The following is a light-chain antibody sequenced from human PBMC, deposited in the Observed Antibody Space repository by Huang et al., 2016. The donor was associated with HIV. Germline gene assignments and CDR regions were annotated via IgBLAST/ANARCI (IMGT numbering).Light chain of an antibody. J-gene: IGKJ3*01. CDR2: AAS. CDR1: QGIRND. V-gene: IGKV1-6*01. Sequence: AIQMTQSPSSLSASVGDRVTITCRASQGIRNDLGWYQQKPWKDPKLLIYAASSLQSGVPSRFSGSGSGTDFTLTISSLQPEDFATYYCLQDYNYTFTFGPGTKVDIK. CDR3: LQDYNYTFT.